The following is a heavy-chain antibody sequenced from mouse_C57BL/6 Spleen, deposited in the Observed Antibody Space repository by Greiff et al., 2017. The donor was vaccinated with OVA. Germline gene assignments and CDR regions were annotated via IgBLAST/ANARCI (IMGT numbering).Heavy chain of an antibody. CDR2: IRSKSNNYAT. D-gene: IGHD2-4*01. CDR1: GFSFNTYA. J-gene: IGHJ4*01. V-gene: IGHV10-1*01. Sequence: EVKLVESGGGLVQPKGSLKLSCAASGFSFNTYAMNWVRQAPGKGLEWVARIRSKSNNYATYYADSVKDRFTISRDDSESMLYLQMNNLKTEDTAMYYCVRRAFYYDYDGGYAMDYWGQGTSVTVSS. CDR3: VRRAFYYDYDGGYAMDY.